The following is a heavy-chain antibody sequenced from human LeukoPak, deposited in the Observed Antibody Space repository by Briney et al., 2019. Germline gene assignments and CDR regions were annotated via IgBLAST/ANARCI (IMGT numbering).Heavy chain of an antibody. CDR3: ARDRAVPTTYWVRDYYFDY. V-gene: IGHV3-7*01. Sequence: GGSLRLSCAASGFTFSSYGMSWVRQAPGKGLEWVANIKEDGGEKYYVDSVKGRFTISRDNAKNSLYLQMNSLRAEDTAVYYCARDRAVPTTYWVRDYYFDYWGQGTLVTVSS. CDR1: GFTFSSYG. J-gene: IGHJ4*02. D-gene: IGHD2-2*01. CDR2: IKEDGGEK.